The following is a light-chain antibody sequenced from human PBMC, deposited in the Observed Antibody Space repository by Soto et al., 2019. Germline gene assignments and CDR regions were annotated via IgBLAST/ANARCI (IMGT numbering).Light chain of an antibody. Sequence: YELTQPPSVSVAPGKTARITCGGNDIGSKSVHWYQQKPGQAPVLVIYYDSDRPSGIPERFSGSNSGNTATLTISRVEAGDEADYYCQVWDSSSDHPGVFGTGTKVTVL. CDR1: DIGSKS. CDR3: QVWDSSSDHPGV. J-gene: IGLJ1*01. V-gene: IGLV3-21*04. CDR2: YDS.